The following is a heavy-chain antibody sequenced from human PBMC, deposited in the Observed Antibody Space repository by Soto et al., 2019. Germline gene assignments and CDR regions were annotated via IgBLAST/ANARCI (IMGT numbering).Heavy chain of an antibody. Sequence: PGGSLRLSCAASEFIFNNHWLHWVRQAPGKGLVWISRINSDGTTITYADSVKGRFTISRDNSKITLYLQMISLRAEDTAVYYCAMESDPGYWGQGTLVTVSS. CDR1: EFIFNNHW. CDR3: AMESDPGY. V-gene: IGHV3-74*01. CDR2: INSDGTTI. J-gene: IGHJ4*02. D-gene: IGHD3-3*01.